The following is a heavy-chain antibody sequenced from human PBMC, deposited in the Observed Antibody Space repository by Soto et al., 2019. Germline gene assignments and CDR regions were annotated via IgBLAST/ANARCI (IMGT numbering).Heavy chain of an antibody. Sequence: ASVKVSCKASGFTFTSSAVQWVRQARGQRLEWIGWIVVGSGNTNYAQKFQERVTITRDMSTSTAYMELSSLRSEDTAVYYCAADTAMVGDFYYYYYGMDVWGQGTTVTASS. V-gene: IGHV1-58*01. D-gene: IGHD5-18*01. CDR1: GFTFTSSA. CDR3: AADTAMVGDFYYYYYGMDV. J-gene: IGHJ6*02. CDR2: IVVGSGNT.